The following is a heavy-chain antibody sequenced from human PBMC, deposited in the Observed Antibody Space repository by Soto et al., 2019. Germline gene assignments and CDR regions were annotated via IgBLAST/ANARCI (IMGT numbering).Heavy chain of an antibody. Sequence: GSSVKVSCKASGYTFTSYAMHWVRQAPGQRLEWMGWINAGNGNTKYSQKFQGRVTITTDTSASTAYMELSSLRSEDTAVYYCTRDSGYGSGASVNHYLDYWGHGTLVTVSS. D-gene: IGHD3-10*01. J-gene: IGHJ4*01. CDR1: GYTFTSYA. CDR2: INAGNGNT. V-gene: IGHV1-3*01. CDR3: TRDSGYGSGASVNHYLDY.